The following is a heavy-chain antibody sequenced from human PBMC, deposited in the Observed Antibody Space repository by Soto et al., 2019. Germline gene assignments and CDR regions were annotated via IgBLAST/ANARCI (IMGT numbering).Heavy chain of an antibody. CDR1: GVAFSFYS. J-gene: IGHJ4*02. V-gene: IGHV3-23*01. Sequence: EVALLESGGGLVQPGGSLRLSCEVSGVAFSFYSMSWVRQAPGKGLEWVASISGNGATTYYAASGKGRFTFSRDNSKHTVHLKMNRLRGEDTAVYYCAKDRGGFTSGWEFFDFWGQGALVTVSS. CDR3: AKDRGGFTSGWEFFDF. CDR2: ISGNGATT. D-gene: IGHD6-19*01.